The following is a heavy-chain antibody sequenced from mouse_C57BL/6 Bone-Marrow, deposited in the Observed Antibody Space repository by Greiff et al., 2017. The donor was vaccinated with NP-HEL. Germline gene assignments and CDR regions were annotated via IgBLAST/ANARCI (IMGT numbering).Heavy chain of an antibody. V-gene: IGHV1-61*01. D-gene: IGHD2-1*01. J-gene: IGHJ2*01. Sequence: QVQLQQPGVELVRPGSSVKLSCKTSGYTFTTYWLDWLRQRPGQGLECIGTIFPSDGHTHYNQKFTDTGTLTVDKSSSTAYIQLTSLTSEDSAVYYCARYGIYLSLFDYWGQGTTLTVSS. CDR2: IFPSDGHT. CDR3: ARYGIYLSLFDY. CDR1: GYTFTTYW.